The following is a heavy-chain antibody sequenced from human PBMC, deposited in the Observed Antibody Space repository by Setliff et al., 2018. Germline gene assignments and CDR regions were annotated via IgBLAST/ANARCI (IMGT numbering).Heavy chain of an antibody. CDR1: GSIFDEYA. D-gene: IGHD3-16*02. Sequence: LRLSCAASGSIFDEYAMHWVRQAPGKGLEWVSGISWNSYHIDYAGSVRGRFTISRDNAKNSLYLQMNSLRVEDTAVYYCVNSYRGYDDYPDYWGQGTLVTVSS. CDR3: VNSYRGYDDYPDY. V-gene: IGHV3-9*01. J-gene: IGHJ4*02. CDR2: ISWNSYHI.